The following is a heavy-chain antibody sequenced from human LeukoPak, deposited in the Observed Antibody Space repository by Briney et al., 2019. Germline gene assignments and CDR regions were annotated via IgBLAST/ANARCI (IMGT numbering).Heavy chain of an antibody. D-gene: IGHD3-22*01. J-gene: IGHJ4*02. V-gene: IGHV3-23*01. CDR2: ISGGGNT. CDR3: VKGIYYDTSGYWVY. CDR1: GFSFSSYA. Sequence: GGSLRLSCAASGFSFSSYAMSWVRQAPGKGLEWVSAISGGGNTYYADSVEGRFTISRDNSKNTLYLQTNSLRAEDTAVYYCVKGIYYDTSGYWVYWGQGTLVTVSS.